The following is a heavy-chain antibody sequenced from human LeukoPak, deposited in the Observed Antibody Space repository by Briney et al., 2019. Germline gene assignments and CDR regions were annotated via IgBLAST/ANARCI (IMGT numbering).Heavy chain of an antibody. CDR2: IYSGGST. CDR1: GFTVSSNY. D-gene: IGHD5-18*01. V-gene: IGHV3-66*01. J-gene: IGHJ4*02. CDR3: ARDLGYSYGSGDY. Sequence: GGSLRLSCAASGFTVSSNYMSWVRQAPGKGLEWVPVIYSGGSTYYADSVKGRFTISRDNSKNTLYLQMNSLRAEDTAVYYCARDLGYSYGSGDYWGQGTLVTVSS.